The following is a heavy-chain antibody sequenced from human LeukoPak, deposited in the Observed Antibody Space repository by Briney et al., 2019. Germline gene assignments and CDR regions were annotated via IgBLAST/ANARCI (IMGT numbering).Heavy chain of an antibody. CDR2: ISWNSGSI. CDR1: GFTFDDYA. D-gene: IGHD2-2*01. Sequence: PGGSLRLSCAASGFTFDDYAMHWVRQAPGKGLEGVSGISWNSGSIGYADSVKGRFTISRDNAKNSLYLQMNSLRAEDTALYYCAKGRSTSSLGGAFDIWGQGTMVTVSS. V-gene: IGHV3-9*01. J-gene: IGHJ3*02. CDR3: AKGRSTSSLGGAFDI.